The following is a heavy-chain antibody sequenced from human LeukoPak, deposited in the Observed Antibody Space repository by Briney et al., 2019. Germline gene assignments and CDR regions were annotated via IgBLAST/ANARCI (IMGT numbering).Heavy chain of an antibody. V-gene: IGHV3-74*01. Sequence: PGGSLRLSCAASGFTFSTYWMHWVRQAPGKGLVWVSRINSDGSSTTYADSVMGRFTISRDNATNTLYLQINSLRAEDTAVYYCARSTSHYYYYYMDVWGKGTTVTISS. J-gene: IGHJ6*03. CDR3: ARSTSHYYYYYMDV. CDR1: GFTFSTYW. CDR2: INSDGSST.